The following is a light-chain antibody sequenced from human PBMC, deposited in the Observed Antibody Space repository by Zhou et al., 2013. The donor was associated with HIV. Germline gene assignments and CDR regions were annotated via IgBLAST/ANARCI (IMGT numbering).Light chain of an antibody. Sequence: IQLTQSPSSLSASVGDRVTITCRASQGISSYLAWYQQKSGKAPKLLIYAASTLQSGVPSTFSGSGSGTEFTLTISSLQPEDFATYYCQQLNSYPITFGQGTRLEIK. CDR1: QGISSY. V-gene: IGKV1-9*01. CDR3: QQLNSYPIT. J-gene: IGKJ5*01. CDR2: AAS.